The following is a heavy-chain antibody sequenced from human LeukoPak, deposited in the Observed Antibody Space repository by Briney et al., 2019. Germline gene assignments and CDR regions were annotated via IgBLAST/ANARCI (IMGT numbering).Heavy chain of an antibody. Sequence: GGSLRPSCVASGFTFRGYGMHWVRQAPGKGLEWLSLLWYDGSNEYYADSVKGRFTISRDNSKNTLYLQMNSLRAEDTAVYYCAKGMTTGPRSVYHYMDVWGKGTTVTVSS. J-gene: IGHJ6*03. D-gene: IGHD4-17*01. CDR2: LWYDGSNE. V-gene: IGHV3-33*06. CDR3: AKGMTTGPRSVYHYMDV. CDR1: GFTFRGYG.